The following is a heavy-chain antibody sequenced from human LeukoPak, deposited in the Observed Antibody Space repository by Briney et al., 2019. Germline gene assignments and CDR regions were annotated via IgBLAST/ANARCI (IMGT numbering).Heavy chain of an antibody. J-gene: IGHJ3*02. D-gene: IGHD5-18*01. CDR3: ARDLIQLTYAFDI. CDR2: IYYSGST. Sequence: SETLSLTCTVSSGSISSYYWSWIRQPPGKGLEWIGYIYYSGSTNYNPSLKSRVTISVDTSKNQFSLKLSSVTAADTAVYYCARDLIQLTYAFDIWGQGTMVTVSS. CDR1: SGSISSYY. V-gene: IGHV4-59*01.